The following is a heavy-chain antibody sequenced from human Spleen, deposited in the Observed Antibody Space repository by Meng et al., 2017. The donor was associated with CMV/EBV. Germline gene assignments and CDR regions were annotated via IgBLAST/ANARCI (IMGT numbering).Heavy chain of an antibody. CDR2: ISAYNGNT. CDR1: GYTFTSYG. Sequence: ASVKVSCKASGYTFTSYGISWVRQAPGQGLEWMGWISAYNGNTNYAQKFQGRVTMTRDTSTSTVYMELSSLRSEDTAVYYCARVRDYGYYFDYWGQGTLVTVSS. V-gene: IGHV1-18*01. J-gene: IGHJ4*02. D-gene: IGHD3-10*01. CDR3: ARVRDYGYYFDY.